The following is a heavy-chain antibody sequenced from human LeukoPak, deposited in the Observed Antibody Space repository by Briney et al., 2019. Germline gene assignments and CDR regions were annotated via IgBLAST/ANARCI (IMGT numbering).Heavy chain of an antibody. CDR2: ISGTGGST. J-gene: IGHJ4*02. CDR3: AKDPSSGSPYYFDY. CDR1: GLTLSNYA. D-gene: IGHD3-10*01. V-gene: IGHV3-23*01. Sequence: GGSLRLSCAASGLTLSNYAMSWVRQAPGKGLEWVSGISGTGGSTYYADSVKGRFTISRDNSKNTLYLQMNSLRAEDTAVYYCAKDPSSGSPYYFDYWGEGTLVTVSS.